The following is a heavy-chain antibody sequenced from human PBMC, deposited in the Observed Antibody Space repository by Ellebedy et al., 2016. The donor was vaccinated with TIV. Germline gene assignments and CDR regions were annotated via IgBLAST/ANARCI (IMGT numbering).Heavy chain of an antibody. D-gene: IGHD3-10*01. CDR1: GFTFSSYA. J-gene: IGHJ4*02. Sequence: GESLKISCVASGFTFSSYAMCWVRQAPGRGLAWVANIHPDGSEKYYVDSVKGRFTISRDNAKNSLYLEMNSLRAEDTAVYYCARDYYGSGNWGQGTLVTVSS. CDR3: ARDYYGSGN. CDR2: IHPDGSEK. V-gene: IGHV3-7*01.